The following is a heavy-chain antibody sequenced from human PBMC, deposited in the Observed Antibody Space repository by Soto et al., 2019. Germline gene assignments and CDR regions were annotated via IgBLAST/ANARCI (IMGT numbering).Heavy chain of an antibody. CDR2: ISYDGSNK. CDR1: GFTFSSYA. D-gene: IGHD6-13*01. J-gene: IGHJ6*02. Sequence: PGGSLRLSCAASGFTFSSYAMHWVRQAPGKGLEWVAVISYDGSNKYYADSVKGRFTISRDNSKNTLYLQMNSLRAEDTAVYYCARELIIAARLLYYYYGMDVWGQGTTV. V-gene: IGHV3-30-3*01. CDR3: ARELIIAARLLYYYYGMDV.